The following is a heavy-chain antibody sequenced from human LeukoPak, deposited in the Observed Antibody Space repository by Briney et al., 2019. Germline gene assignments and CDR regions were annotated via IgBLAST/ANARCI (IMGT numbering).Heavy chain of an antibody. J-gene: IGHJ4*02. V-gene: IGHV7-4-1*02. Sequence: ASVTVSCKVSGYTLTELSMHWVRQAPGQGLEWMGWINTNTGNPTYAQGFTGRFVFSLDTSVSTAYLQISSLKAEDTAVYYCARSYYYEQYYFDYWGQGTLVTVSS. CDR1: GYTLTELS. CDR3: ARSYYYEQYYFDY. D-gene: IGHD3-22*01. CDR2: INTNTGNP.